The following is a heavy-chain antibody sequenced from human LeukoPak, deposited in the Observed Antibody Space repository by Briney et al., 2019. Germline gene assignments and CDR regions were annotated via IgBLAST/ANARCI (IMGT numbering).Heavy chain of an antibody. Sequence: SVKVSSKASVCTFSSYPISWVRQDPGPGLECMGRIVPIFGAATHAQKLQGRATITTDESTSTAYMELSSLRSEDTAVYYCARLDDLPIQSWIDYWGQGTLVTDSS. D-gene: IGHD3-3*01. CDR3: ARLDDLPIQSWIDY. CDR2: IVPIFGAA. V-gene: IGHV1-69*05. CDR1: VCTFSSYP. J-gene: IGHJ4*02.